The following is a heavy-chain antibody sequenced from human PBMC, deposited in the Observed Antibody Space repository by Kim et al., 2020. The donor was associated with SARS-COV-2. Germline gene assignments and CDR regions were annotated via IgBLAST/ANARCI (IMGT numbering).Heavy chain of an antibody. D-gene: IGHD6-13*01. CDR2: ISAYNGNT. Sequence: ASVKVSCKASGYTFSSYGISWVRQAPGQGLEWMGWISAYNGNTNYAQKLQGRVTMTTDTSTSTAYMELRSLRSDDTAVYYCARVGGYSSSWYYYYGMDVWGQGTTVTVSS. CDR3: ARVGGYSSSWYYYYGMDV. CDR1: GYTFSSYG. V-gene: IGHV1-18*01. J-gene: IGHJ6*02.